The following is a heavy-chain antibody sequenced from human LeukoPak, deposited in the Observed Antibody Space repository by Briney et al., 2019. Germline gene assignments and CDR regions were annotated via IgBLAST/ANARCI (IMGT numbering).Heavy chain of an antibody. CDR2: IKQDGSEK. CDR3: ARERPRGGSYHSDYDY. D-gene: IGHD3-16*01. Sequence: GGSLRLSCAASGFTFSSYWMSWVRQAPGKGLEWVANIKQDGSEKYYVDSVKGRFTISRDNAKNSLYLQMNSLRAEDTAVYYCARERPRGGSYHSDYDYWGQGTLVTVSS. V-gene: IGHV3-7*01. CDR1: GFTFSSYW. J-gene: IGHJ4*02.